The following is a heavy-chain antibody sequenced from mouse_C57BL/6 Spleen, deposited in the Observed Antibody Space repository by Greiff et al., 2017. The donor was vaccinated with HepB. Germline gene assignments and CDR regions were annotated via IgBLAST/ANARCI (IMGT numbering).Heavy chain of an antibody. D-gene: IGHD1-1*01. J-gene: IGHJ2*01. CDR3: ARQITTVVASYYFDY. CDR1: GFTFSSYG. V-gene: IGHV5-6*02. Sequence: DVMLVESGGDLVKPGGSLKLSCAASGFTFSSYGMSWVRQTPDKRLEWVATISSGGSYTYYPDSVKGRFTISRDNAKNTLYLQMSSLKSEDTAMYYCARQITTVVASYYFDYWGQGTTLTVSS. CDR2: ISSGGSYT.